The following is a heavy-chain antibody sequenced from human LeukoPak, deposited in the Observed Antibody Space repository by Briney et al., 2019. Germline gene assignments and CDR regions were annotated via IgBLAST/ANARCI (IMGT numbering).Heavy chain of an antibody. J-gene: IGHJ4*02. CDR3: AGITTAGTNY. Sequence: GGSLRLSCAASGFTFSSFAMSWVRQAPGKGLEWVSAISGSGGSTYYADSVKGRFTISRDNSKNTLYLQMNSLRAEDTAVYYCAGITTAGTNYWGQGTLVTVSS. CDR1: GFTFSSFA. CDR2: ISGSGGST. D-gene: IGHD6-13*01. V-gene: IGHV3-23*01.